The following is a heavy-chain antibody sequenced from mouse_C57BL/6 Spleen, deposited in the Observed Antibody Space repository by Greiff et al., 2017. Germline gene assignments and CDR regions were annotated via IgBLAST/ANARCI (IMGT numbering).Heavy chain of an antibody. CDR3: TSFTTVVATKGY. CDR2: IDPEDGDT. D-gene: IGHD1-1*01. J-gene: IGHJ2*01. V-gene: IGHV14-1*01. Sequence: VQLKQSGAELVRPGASVKLSCTASGFNIKDYYMHWVKQRPEQGLEWIGRIDPEDGDTEYAPKFQGKATMTADTSSNTAYLQLSSLTSEDTAVYYCTSFTTVVATKGYWGQGTTLTVSS. CDR1: GFNIKDYY.